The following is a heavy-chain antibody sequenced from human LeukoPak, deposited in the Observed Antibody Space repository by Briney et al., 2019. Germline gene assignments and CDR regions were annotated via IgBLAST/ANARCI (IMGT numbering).Heavy chain of an antibody. CDR1: GFTFSSYA. V-gene: IGHV3-23*01. CDR2: ISGSGGST. D-gene: IGHD6-19*01. CDR3: AKDHGSGWCLDY. J-gene: IGHJ4*02. Sequence: GGSLRLSCAASGFTFSSYAKSWVRQAPGKGLEWVSAISGSGGSTYYADSVKGRFTISRDNSKNTLYLQMNSLRAEDTAVYYCAKDHGSGWCLDYWGQGTLVTVSS.